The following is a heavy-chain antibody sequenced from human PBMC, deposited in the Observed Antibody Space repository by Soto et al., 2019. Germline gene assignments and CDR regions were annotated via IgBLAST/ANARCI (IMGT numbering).Heavy chain of an antibody. CDR1: GGSISSYY. D-gene: IGHD5-12*01. CDR2: IYYSGST. J-gene: IGHJ6*02. V-gene: IGHV4-59*08. Sequence: PSETLSLTCTVSGGSISSYYWSWIRQPPGKGLEWIGYIYYSGSTNYNPSLKSRVTISVDTSKNQFSLKLSSVTAADTAVYYCARHLRYSGSRYGMDVWGQGTKVTVSS. CDR3: ARHLRYSGSRYGMDV.